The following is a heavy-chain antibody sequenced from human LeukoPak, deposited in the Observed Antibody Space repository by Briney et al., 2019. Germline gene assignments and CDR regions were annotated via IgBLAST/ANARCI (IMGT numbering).Heavy chain of an antibody. D-gene: IGHD6-13*01. CDR1: GFTVSSNY. Sequence: PGGSLRLSCAASGFTVSSNYMSWVRQAPGKGLEWVSVIYSGGSTYYADSVKGRFTISRDNSKNTLYLQMNSLRAEDTAVYYCAKGGPYSSSWYDFDYWGQGTLVTVSS. CDR3: AKGGPYSSSWYDFDY. CDR2: IYSGGST. J-gene: IGHJ4*02. V-gene: IGHV3-53*01.